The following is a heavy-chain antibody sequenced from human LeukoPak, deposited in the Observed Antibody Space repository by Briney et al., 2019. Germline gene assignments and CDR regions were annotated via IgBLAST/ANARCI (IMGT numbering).Heavy chain of an antibody. D-gene: IGHD2-8*01. V-gene: IGHV3-66*02. J-gene: IGHJ6*03. Sequence: GGSLRLSCAASGFTVSSNYMSWVRQAPGKGLEWVSVIYSDGSTYYADSVKGRFSISRDSSKNILYLQMNSLRAEDTAVYYCAKDRCSNGVGCYYYYMDVWGKGTTVTISS. CDR2: IYSDGST. CDR3: AKDRCSNGVGCYYYYMDV. CDR1: GFTVSSNY.